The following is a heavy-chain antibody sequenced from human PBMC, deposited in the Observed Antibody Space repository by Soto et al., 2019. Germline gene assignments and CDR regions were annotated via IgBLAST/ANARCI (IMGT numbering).Heavy chain of an antibody. CDR1: GGTFSSYA. CDR3: ARDDRYCSSTSCYSPEDY. CDR2: IIPIFGTA. Sequence: QVQLVQSGAEVKKPGSSVKVSCKASGGTFSSYAISWVRQAPGQGLEWMGGIIPIFGTANYAQKFQGRVTITADESTSTAYMELSSLRSEDTAVYYCARDDRYCSSTSCYSPEDYWGQGTLVTVSS. D-gene: IGHD2-2*01. V-gene: IGHV1-69*01. J-gene: IGHJ4*02.